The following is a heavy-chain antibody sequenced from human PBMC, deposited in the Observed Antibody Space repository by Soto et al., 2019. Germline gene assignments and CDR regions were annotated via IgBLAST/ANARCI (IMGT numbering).Heavy chain of an antibody. Sequence: PGGSLRLSCAASGFTVSSNYMSWVRQAPGKGLEWVSVIYSGGSTYYADSVKGRFTISRDNSKNTLYLQMNSLRAEDTAVYYCARDYYDILTGYYNPYYYYYMDVWGKGTTVTVSS. CDR2: IYSGGST. D-gene: IGHD3-9*01. J-gene: IGHJ6*03. CDR3: ARDYYDILTGYYNPYYYYYMDV. V-gene: IGHV3-66*01. CDR1: GFTVSSNY.